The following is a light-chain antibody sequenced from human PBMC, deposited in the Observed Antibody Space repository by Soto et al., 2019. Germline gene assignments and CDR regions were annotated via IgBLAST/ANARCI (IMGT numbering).Light chain of an antibody. Sequence: IRMTQSPSSLSASVGDRVTITCRASQNIARYLSWYQQKPGKAPMLLIYGASTLQGGVPSRFSGSGSGTDFTLTIDSLQPEDFATYYCQQSFTSQWTFGQGTKVDIK. V-gene: IGKV1-39*01. CDR1: QNIARY. J-gene: IGKJ1*01. CDR3: QQSFTSQWT. CDR2: GAS.